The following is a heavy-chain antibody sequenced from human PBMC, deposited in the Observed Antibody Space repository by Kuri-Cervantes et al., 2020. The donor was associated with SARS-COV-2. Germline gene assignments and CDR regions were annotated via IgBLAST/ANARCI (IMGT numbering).Heavy chain of an antibody. V-gene: IGHV3-23*01. D-gene: IGHD2-15*01. CDR3: AKVPPRVAWYFDL. J-gene: IGHJ2*01. Sequence: LSLTCAASGFTFSSYAMSWVRQAPGKGLEWVSAISGSGGSTYYADSVKGRFTTSRDNSKNTVYLQIYSLRAEDTAVYYCAKVPPRVAWYFDLWGRGTLVTVSS. CDR2: ISGSGGST. CDR1: GFTFSSYA.